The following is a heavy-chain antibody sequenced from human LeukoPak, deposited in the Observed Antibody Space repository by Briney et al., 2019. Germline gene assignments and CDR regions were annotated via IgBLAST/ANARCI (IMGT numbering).Heavy chain of an antibody. D-gene: IGHD2-21*02. J-gene: IGHJ6*02. CDR1: GFTFSSYA. CDR3: AKGFDCGGDCYNYYYYYYGMDV. CDR2: ISGSGGST. V-gene: IGHV3-23*01. Sequence: PGGSLRLSCAASGFTFSSYAMSWVRQAPGKGLEWVSAISGSGGSTYYADSVKGRATISRDNSKNTLYLQMNSLRAEDTAVYYCAKGFDCGGDCYNYYYYYYGMDVWGQGTTVTVSS.